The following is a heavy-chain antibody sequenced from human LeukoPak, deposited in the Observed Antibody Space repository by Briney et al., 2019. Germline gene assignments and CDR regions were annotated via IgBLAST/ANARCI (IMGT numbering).Heavy chain of an antibody. CDR3: ARGLDSGYIIWFHP. Sequence: ASAKVSCKASGITFTTYDINWVRQATGQGLEWMGWMNPNSGNTGYAQKFQGRVTMTRNTSISTAYMELSSLRSEDTAVYYCARGLDSGYIIWFHPWVQGTLVTVSS. J-gene: IGHJ5*02. D-gene: IGHD5-12*01. V-gene: IGHV1-8*01. CDR2: MNPNSGNT. CDR1: GITFTTYD.